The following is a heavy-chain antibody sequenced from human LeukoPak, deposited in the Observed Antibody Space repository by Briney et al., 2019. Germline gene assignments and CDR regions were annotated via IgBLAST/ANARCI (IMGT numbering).Heavy chain of an antibody. D-gene: IGHD1-26*01. Sequence: ASVKVSCKVSGYTLTELSMHWVRQAPGKGLEWMGGFDPEDGETYAQKYQGRVTMTEGTSTDTAYMELSSLRSEDTAVYYCATGSSGSPEDWFYPCGQRTLVTASS. J-gene: IGHJ5*02. CDR1: GYTLTELS. CDR3: ATGSSGSPEDWFYP. V-gene: IGHV1-24*01. CDR2: FDPEDGET.